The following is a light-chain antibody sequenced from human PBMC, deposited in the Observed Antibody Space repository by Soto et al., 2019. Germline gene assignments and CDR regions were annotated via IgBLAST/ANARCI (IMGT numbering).Light chain of an antibody. CDR3: QQYNNWPPTWT. V-gene: IGKV3-15*01. J-gene: IGKJ1*01. CDR1: QSVSSN. CDR2: DAS. Sequence: EIVMTQSPATLSVSPGERATLSCRASQSVSSNLAWYQQKPGQAPRLLIYDASTRATGIPARFSGSGSGTEFTLTISSLQSEDFAVYYCQQYNNWPPTWTFGQGTKVEIK.